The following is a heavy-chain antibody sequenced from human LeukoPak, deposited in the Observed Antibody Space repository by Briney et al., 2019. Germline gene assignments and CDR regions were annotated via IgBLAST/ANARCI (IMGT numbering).Heavy chain of an antibody. D-gene: IGHD5-18*01. CDR3: ASHSYGYS. V-gene: IGHV3-21*01. Sequence: GSLRLSCAASGFTFSSYSMNWVRQAPGKGPEWVSSISSSSSYIYYEDSVKGRFTISRDNANNSLYLQMNSLRAEDTAVYYCASHSYGYSWGQGTPVTVSS. CDR1: GFTFSSYS. J-gene: IGHJ4*02. CDR2: ISSSSSYI.